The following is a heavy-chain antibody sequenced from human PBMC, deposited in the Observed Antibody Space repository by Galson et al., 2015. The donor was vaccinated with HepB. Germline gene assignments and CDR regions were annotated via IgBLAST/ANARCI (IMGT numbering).Heavy chain of an antibody. CDR2: INSRGST. CDR1: VGALTIYL. CDR3: ARERVGGDFDH. D-gene: IGHD2-2*01. V-gene: IGHV4-59*12. J-gene: IGHJ4*02. Sequence: LSLTCTVSVGALTIYLWTWIRQPPGKGLEWVGYINSRGSTYYNPSLKSRVSISVDTSKKQFSLRLSSVTAADTAVYYCARERVGGDFDHWGQGTPVTVSS.